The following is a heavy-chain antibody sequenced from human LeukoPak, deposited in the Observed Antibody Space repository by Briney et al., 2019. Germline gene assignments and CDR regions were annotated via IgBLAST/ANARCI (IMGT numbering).Heavy chain of an antibody. CDR1: GFTFSSFG. CDR3: VKDDCYDADEP. Sequence: RGSLRPSCAATGFTFSSFGIHWVRQAPGKGLEWVAFIRYDGSNQYYEDSVRGRFTISRDNSKNEVYLEVSRLRPEDSALYYCVKDDCYDADEPWGRGTLVTVSS. J-gene: IGHJ5*02. CDR2: IRYDGSNQ. V-gene: IGHV3-30*02. D-gene: IGHD2-21*01.